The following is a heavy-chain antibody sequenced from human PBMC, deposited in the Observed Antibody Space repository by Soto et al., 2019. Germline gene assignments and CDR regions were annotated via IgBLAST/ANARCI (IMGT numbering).Heavy chain of an antibody. J-gene: IGHJ4*02. V-gene: IGHV1-2*04. CDR2: INPNSGGT. Sequence: ASVKVSCQASGYTFTGYYMHWVRQAPGQGLEWMGWINPNSGGTNYAQKFQGWVTMTRDTSINTAYMELSRLRSDDTAVYYCARDLSSGWTYFDYWGQGTLVTVSS. CDR3: ARDLSSGWTYFDY. D-gene: IGHD6-19*01. CDR1: GYTFTGYY.